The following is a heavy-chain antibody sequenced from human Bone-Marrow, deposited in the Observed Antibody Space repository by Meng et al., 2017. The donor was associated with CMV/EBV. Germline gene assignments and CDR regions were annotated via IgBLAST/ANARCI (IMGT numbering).Heavy chain of an antibody. Sequence: ASVKVSCKTSGYTFTSYDINWVRQATGQGLEWMGWMNPNNGNTNYAQKLQGRVTMTTDTSTSTAYMELRSLRSDDTAVYYCARTGQWELLGGRAFDPWGQGTLVTVSS. CDR3: ARTGQWELLGGRAFDP. V-gene: IGHV1-18*01. J-gene: IGHJ5*02. CDR2: MNPNNGNT. CDR1: GYTFTSYD. D-gene: IGHD1-26*01.